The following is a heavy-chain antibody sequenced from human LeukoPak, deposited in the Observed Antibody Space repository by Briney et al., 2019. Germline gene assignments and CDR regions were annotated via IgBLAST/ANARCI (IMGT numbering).Heavy chain of an antibody. CDR2: IYYSGST. V-gene: IGHV4-31*03. D-gene: IGHD3-10*01. J-gene: IGHJ6*02. CDR1: GGSISSGGYY. Sequence: SQTLSLTCTVSGGSISSGGYYWSWIRQHPGKGLEWIGYIYYSGSTYYNPSLKSRVTISVDTSKNQFSLKLSSVTAADTAVYYCARDGIEYGSGNFYSNGMDVWGQGTTVTVSS. CDR3: ARDGIEYGSGNFYSNGMDV.